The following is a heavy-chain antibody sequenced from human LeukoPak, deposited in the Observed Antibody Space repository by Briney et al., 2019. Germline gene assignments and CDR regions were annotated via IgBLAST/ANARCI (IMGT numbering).Heavy chain of an antibody. D-gene: IGHD6-19*01. V-gene: IGHV3-21*01. J-gene: IGHJ4*02. CDR1: GFTFSSYS. CDR3: ARDKVSAVAGPVDY. Sequence: GGSLRLSCAASGFTFSSYSMNRVRQAPGKGLEWVSSISSSSSYIYYADSVKGRFTISRDNAKNSLYLQMNSLRAEDTAVYYCARDKVSAVAGPVDYWGQGTLVTVSS. CDR2: ISSSSSYI.